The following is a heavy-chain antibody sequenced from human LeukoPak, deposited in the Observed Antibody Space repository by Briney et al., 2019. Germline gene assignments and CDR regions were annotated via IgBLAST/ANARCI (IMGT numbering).Heavy chain of an antibody. V-gene: IGHV3-74*01. D-gene: IGHD6-13*01. CDR2: INSDGSST. CDR1: GFTFSSYG. J-gene: IGHJ3*02. CDR3: ARPYSSSWRRDAFDI. Sequence: GGSLRLSCAASGFTFSSYGMHWVRQAPGKGLVWVSRINSDGSSTSYADSVKGRFTISRDNAKNTLYLQMNSLRAEDTAVYYCARPYSSSWRRDAFDIWGQGTMVTVSS.